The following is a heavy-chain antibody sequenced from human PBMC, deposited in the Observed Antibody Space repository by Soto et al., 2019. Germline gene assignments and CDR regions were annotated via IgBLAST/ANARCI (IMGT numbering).Heavy chain of an antibody. CDR3: VKATKYWAFDY. CDR2: INPNSGGT. D-gene: IGHD5-12*01. V-gene: IGHV1-2*04. Sequence: ASVKVSCKASGYTFTGYYMHWVRQAPGQGLEWMGWINPNSGGTNYAQKFRGWVTMTRDTSISTAYMELSRLRSDDTAVYYCVKATKYWAFDYWGQGTLVTVSS. CDR1: GYTFTGYY. J-gene: IGHJ4*02.